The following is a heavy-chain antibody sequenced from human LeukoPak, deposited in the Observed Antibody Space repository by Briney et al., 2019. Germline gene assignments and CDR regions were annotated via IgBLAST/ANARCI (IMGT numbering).Heavy chain of an antibody. J-gene: IGHJ4*02. CDR1: GYTFTSYG. CDR2: ISAYNGNT. D-gene: IGHD5-12*01. CDR3: ARVRGKHPGGYEFDY. V-gene: IGHV1-18*01. Sequence: ASVQVSCKASGYTFTSYGISWVRQAPGQGLEWMGWISAYNGNTNYAQKLQGRVTMTTDTSTSTAYMELRSLRSDDTAVYYCARVRGKHPGGYEFDYWGQGTLVTVSS.